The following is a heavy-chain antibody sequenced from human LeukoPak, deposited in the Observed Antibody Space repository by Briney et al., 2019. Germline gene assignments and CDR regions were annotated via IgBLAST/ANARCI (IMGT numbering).Heavy chain of an antibody. CDR2: ISGSGGST. V-gene: IGHV3-23*01. J-gene: IGHJ5*02. D-gene: IGHD2-2*01. Sequence: GGSLRLSCAASGFTFSSYAMSWVRQAPGKGLEWVSAISGSGGSTYYADSVKGRFTISRDNSKNTLYLQVNSLRAEDTAVYYCAKVGVPAAVYNWFDPWGQGTLVTVSS. CDR3: AKVGVPAAVYNWFDP. CDR1: GFTFSSYA.